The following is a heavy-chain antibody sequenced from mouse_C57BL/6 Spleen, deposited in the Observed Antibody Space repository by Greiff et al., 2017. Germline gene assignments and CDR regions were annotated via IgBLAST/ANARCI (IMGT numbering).Heavy chain of an antibody. CDR3: VRPPYSDYGYFDV. Sequence: DVKLQESGGGLVQPKGSLKLSCAASGFSFNTYAMNWVRQAPGKGLEWVARIRSKSNNYATYYADSVKDRFTISRDDSESMLYLQMNNLKTEDTAMYYCVRPPYSDYGYFDVWGTGTTVTVSS. CDR1: GFSFNTYA. D-gene: IGHD2-4*01. V-gene: IGHV10-1*01. CDR2: IRSKSNNYAT. J-gene: IGHJ1*03.